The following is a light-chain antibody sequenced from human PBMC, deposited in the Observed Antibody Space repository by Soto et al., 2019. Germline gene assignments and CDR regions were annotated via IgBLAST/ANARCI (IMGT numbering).Light chain of an antibody. CDR1: QSVSNN. V-gene: IGKV3D-15*01. CDR2: GAS. J-gene: IGKJ4*01. CDR3: QQYSVWPLT. Sequence: DIVLTQSPGTLSLSPGERAALSCRASQSVSNNLAWYQQKPGQPPRLLIFGASTRATGIPARFSGSGSEAEFALTISTLQSEDFAVYYCQQYSVWPLTFGGGTKVEIK.